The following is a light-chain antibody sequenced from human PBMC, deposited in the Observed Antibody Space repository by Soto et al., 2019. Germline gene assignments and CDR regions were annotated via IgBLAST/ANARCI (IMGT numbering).Light chain of an antibody. V-gene: IGKV4-1*01. CDR2: WAS. CDR1: QNVFYCSINKTL. Sequence: DTVMTQSPESLAVSLGERATINCRSSQNVFYCSINKTLLAWYQQKPGQPPKLLIAWASARESGVPDRFGGSGAGPDFPLTIGSLQADDLGVYYDQHYLHAPFPCGPG. CDR3: QHYLHAPFP. J-gene: IGKJ3*01.